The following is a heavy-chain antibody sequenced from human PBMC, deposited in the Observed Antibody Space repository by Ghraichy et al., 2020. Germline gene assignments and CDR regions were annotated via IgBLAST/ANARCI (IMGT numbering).Heavy chain of an antibody. CDR3: ARRGSGSFNYYNFFMVI. J-gene: IGHJ6*03. V-gene: IGHV4-59*08. CDR2: ILHSGIT. D-gene: IGHD1-26*01. CDR1: GAPITNFY. Sequence: SETLSLTCNVSGAPITNFYWTWIRQPPGKGLEWIGYILHSGITDYNPSLKSRLTMSVDTAKKQFSLSLRSVTASDTAVYYCARRGSGSFNYYNFFMVIWGKGTTVTVS.